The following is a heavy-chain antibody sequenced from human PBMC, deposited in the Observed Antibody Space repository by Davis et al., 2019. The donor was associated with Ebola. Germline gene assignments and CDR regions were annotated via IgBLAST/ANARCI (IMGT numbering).Heavy chain of an antibody. CDR3: ARDATGRDWFDP. J-gene: IGHJ5*02. Sequence: PSETLSLTCTVSGGSISSSSYYWGWIRQPPGKGLEWIGSIYYSGSTHYNPSLKSRVTISVDTSKNQFSLKLSSVTAADTAVYYCARDATGRDWFDPWGQGTLVTVSS. D-gene: IGHD2-15*01. CDR2: IYYSGST. CDR1: GGSISSSSYY. V-gene: IGHV4-39*07.